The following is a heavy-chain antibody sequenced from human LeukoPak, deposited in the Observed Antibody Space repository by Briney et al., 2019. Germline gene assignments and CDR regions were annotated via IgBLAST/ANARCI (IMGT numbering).Heavy chain of an antibody. CDR2: ISSSSRYI. Sequence: GGSLRLSCAASGFTFSSYSMNWVRQAPGKGLEWVSSISSSSRYIYYADSVKGRFTISRDNAKNSLYLQVNSLRAEDTAVYYCATVGCRKTGCYLTRNLFDYWGQGILGTGSS. D-gene: IGHD2-2*01. V-gene: IGHV3-21*01. J-gene: IGHJ4*02. CDR3: ATVGCRKTGCYLTRNLFDY. CDR1: GFTFSSYS.